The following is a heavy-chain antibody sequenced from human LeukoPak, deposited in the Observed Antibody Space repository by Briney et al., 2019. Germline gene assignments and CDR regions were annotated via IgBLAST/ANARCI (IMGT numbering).Heavy chain of an antibody. CDR1: GGSISSYY. D-gene: IGHD3-10*01. Sequence: SQTLSLTCTVSGGSISSYYWSWIRQSPGKGLEWIGYIYYSGSTNYNPSLKSRVTISVDTSKNQFSLKLSSVTAADTAVYYCARVSESGSTDYWGQGTLVTVSS. CDR3: ARVSESGSTDY. J-gene: IGHJ4*02. V-gene: IGHV4-59*01. CDR2: IYYSGST.